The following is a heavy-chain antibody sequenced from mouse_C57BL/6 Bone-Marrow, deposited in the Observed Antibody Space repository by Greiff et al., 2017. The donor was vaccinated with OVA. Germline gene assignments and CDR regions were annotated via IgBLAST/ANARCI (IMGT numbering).Heavy chain of an antibody. CDR3: ARVYPETYAMDY. Sequence: EVTLVESGGGLVKPGGSLKLSCAASGFTFSSYAMSWVRQTPEKRLEWVATISDGGSYTYYPDNVKGRFTISRDNAKNNLYLQMSHLKSEDTAMYYCARVYPETYAMDYWGQGTSVTVSS. V-gene: IGHV5-4*03. CDR1: GFTFSSYA. CDR2: ISDGGSYT. J-gene: IGHJ4*01. D-gene: IGHD2-1*01.